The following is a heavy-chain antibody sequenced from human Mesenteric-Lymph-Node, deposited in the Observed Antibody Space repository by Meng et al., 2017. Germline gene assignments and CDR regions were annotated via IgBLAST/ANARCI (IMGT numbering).Heavy chain of an antibody. CDR3: ARGQKGYFDL. V-gene: IGHV4-30-4*01. Sequence: VQLQESGHGLVKPSQTLSLTCTVSGGSISSSNYYWSGIRQPPGKGLEWSGHIYNSGSTYYNPSLKSRITISVGTSKNQFSLKLSSVTAADTAVYYCARGQKGYFDLWGRGTLVTVSS. CDR2: IYNSGST. CDR1: GGSISSSNYY. J-gene: IGHJ2*01.